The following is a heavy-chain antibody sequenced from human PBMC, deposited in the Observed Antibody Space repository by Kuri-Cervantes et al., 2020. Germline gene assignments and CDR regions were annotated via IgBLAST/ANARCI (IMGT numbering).Heavy chain of an antibody. V-gene: IGHV3-23*01. J-gene: IGHJ5*02. CDR1: GFTFSTYA. CDR3: ARISSGYYYLSSPPHWFDP. D-gene: IGHD3-22*01. Sequence: GESLKISCAASGFTFSTYAMNWVRQAPGKGLEWVSGISGSGGSTYYADSVKGRFSISRDNSENTLYLQMNSLRAEDTAVYYCARISSGYYYLSSPPHWFDPWGQGTLVTVSS. CDR2: ISGSGGST.